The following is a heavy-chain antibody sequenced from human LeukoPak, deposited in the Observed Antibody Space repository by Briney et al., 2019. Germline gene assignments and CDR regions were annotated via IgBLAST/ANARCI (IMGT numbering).Heavy chain of an antibody. CDR1: GFTVSNNY. D-gene: IGHD4-17*01. V-gene: IGHV3-66*01. CDR2: IYGSGSA. J-gene: IGHJ4*02. Sequence: HPGGSLRLSCAASGFTVSNNYINWVRQAPGKGLEWVSLIYGSGSADYADSVKGRFTISRDNSMNTVYLQMNSLRAEDTAVYYCARINFGDDYWGQGTLVTVSS. CDR3: ARINFGDDY.